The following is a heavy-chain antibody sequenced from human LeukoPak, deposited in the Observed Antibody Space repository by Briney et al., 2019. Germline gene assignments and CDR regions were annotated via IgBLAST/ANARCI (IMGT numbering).Heavy chain of an antibody. Sequence: GSLRLSCAASGFTFSSYAMSWVRQAPGKGLEWVSGISGSGGSTYYADSVKGRFTISRDNSKNTLYLQMNSLRAEDTAVYYCARDSGGSSVPYDYWGQGTLVTVSS. D-gene: IGHD1-26*01. CDR1: GFTFSSYA. V-gene: IGHV3-23*01. CDR2: ISGSGGST. J-gene: IGHJ4*02. CDR3: ARDSGGSSVPYDY.